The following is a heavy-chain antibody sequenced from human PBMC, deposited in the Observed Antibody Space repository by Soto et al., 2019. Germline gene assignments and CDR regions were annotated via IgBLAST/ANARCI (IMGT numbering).Heavy chain of an antibody. CDR1: GGSISSYY. CDR3: ARTFDDLYSGSYFGY. CDR2: IYYSGST. D-gene: IGHD1-26*01. J-gene: IGHJ4*02. V-gene: IGHV4-59*08. Sequence: SETLSLTCTVSGGSISSYYWSWIRQHPGKGLEWIGYIYYSGSTSYNPSLKSRVTISVDTSKNQFSLKLSSVTAADTAVYYCARTFDDLYSGSYFGYWGQGTLVTVS.